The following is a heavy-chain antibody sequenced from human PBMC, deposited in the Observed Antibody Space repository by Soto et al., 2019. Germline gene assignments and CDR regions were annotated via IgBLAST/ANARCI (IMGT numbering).Heavy chain of an antibody. CDR2: ISAYNGNT. V-gene: IGHV1-18*04. J-gene: IGHJ4*02. Sequence: QVQLVQSGAEVKKPGASVKVSCKASGYTFTSYGISWVRQAPGQGLERMGWISAYNGNTNYAQKLQGRVTMTTDTSTSTAYMELRSLRSDDTAVYYCARDFSVGARKGRGTFDYWGQGTLVTVSS. CDR3: ARDFSVGARKGRGTFDY. D-gene: IGHD1-26*01. CDR1: GYTFTSYG.